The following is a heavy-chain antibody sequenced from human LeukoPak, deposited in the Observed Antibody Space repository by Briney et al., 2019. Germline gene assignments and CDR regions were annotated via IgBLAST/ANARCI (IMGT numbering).Heavy chain of an antibody. J-gene: IGHJ4*02. Sequence: ASVKVSCKASGYTFTSYGISWVRQAPGQGLEWMGWISAYIVNTNNAQKLQGRVTMTTDTSTSTAYMELRSLRSDDTAVYYCARVERAGVRQLPDYWGQGTLVTVSS. V-gene: IGHV1-18*01. CDR1: GYTFTSYG. D-gene: IGHD2-2*01. CDR2: ISAYIVNT. CDR3: ARVERAGVRQLPDY.